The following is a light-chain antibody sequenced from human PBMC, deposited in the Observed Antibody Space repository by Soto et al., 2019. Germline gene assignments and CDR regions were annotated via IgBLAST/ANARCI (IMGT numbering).Light chain of an antibody. Sequence: DIPMTQSPSSLSASVGDRVTITCRASQNIHTYLNWYQQKPGKAPKILIFAASSLQSGVPSRFSGSGSGTDFTLTISSLQPEDFATYYCQQSYSPTWTLGQGTKVE. J-gene: IGKJ1*01. CDR1: QNIHTY. CDR2: AAS. CDR3: QQSYSPTWT. V-gene: IGKV1-39*01.